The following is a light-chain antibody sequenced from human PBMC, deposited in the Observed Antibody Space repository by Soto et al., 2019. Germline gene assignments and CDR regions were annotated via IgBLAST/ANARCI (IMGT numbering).Light chain of an antibody. CDR3: QQRSNWPFLT. V-gene: IGKV3-11*01. CDR2: DAS. J-gene: IGKJ4*01. Sequence: EIVLTQSPATLSLSPGERATLSCRASQSVSSYLAWYQQKPGQAPRLLIYDASNRATGIPARFSGSGSGTDFTLTISSLEPEDFAVYYCQQRSNWPFLTFGGGTKVGIK. CDR1: QSVSSY.